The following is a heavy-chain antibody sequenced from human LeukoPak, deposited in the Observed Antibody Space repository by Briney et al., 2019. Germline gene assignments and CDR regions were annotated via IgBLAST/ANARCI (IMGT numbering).Heavy chain of an antibody. V-gene: IGHV3-72*01. CDR1: GFTFSDHY. J-gene: IGHJ3*02. D-gene: IGHD2-2*01. CDR2: ARNKANTYAT. Sequence: GGSLRLSCAVSGFTFSDHYMDWVRQAPGKGLEWVGRARNKANTYATEYAASVKGRFTISRDDSENSLYLQMKSLKTEDTAVYYCARVRYCSSTTCRGAFDIWGQGTMVTVSS. CDR3: ARVRYCSSTTCRGAFDI.